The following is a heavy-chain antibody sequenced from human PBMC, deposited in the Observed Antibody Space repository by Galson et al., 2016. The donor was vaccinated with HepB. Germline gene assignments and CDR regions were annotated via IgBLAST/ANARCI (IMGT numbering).Heavy chain of an antibody. Sequence: SVKVSCKASGYTFTTSGISWVRQAPGQGLEWMGWISTYSGNTKYAQKFQGGLTLTTDSSTTTAYMELLSQRFDDTALYYCARDVQYRFDSWGQGTLVTVSS. CDR3: ARDVQYRFDS. D-gene: IGHD2/OR15-2a*01. V-gene: IGHV1-18*01. CDR1: GYTFTTSG. J-gene: IGHJ4*02. CDR2: ISTYSGNT.